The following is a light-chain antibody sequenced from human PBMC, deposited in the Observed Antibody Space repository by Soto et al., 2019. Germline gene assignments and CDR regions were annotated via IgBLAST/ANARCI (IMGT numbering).Light chain of an antibody. CDR2: DDN. CDR1: SSNIGGNS. Sequence: QSVLTQPPSVSAAPGRKVTISCSGSSSNIGGNSVSWYQQLPGTAPKLLIYDDNKRPSGIPDRFSGSKSGTSATLGITGFQTGEEADYYCGSWDSSLSAYVLGTATKATV. CDR3: GSWDSSLSAYV. V-gene: IGLV1-51*01. J-gene: IGLJ1*01.